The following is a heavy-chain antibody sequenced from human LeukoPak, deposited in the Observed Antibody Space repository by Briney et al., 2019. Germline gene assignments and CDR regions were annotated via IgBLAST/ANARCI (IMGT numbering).Heavy chain of an antibody. CDR3: AKDGIYYYDSSGYYSQHFDY. CDR2: ISYDGSNK. D-gene: IGHD3-22*01. Sequence: PGGSLRLSCATSGFTSSSYGFHWVRQALGKGLEWVAVISYDGSNKYYADSVKGRFTISRDNSKNTLYLQMNSLRAEDTAVYYCAKDGIYYYDSSGYYSQHFDYWGQGTLVTVSS. J-gene: IGHJ4*02. CDR1: GFTSSSYG. V-gene: IGHV3-30*18.